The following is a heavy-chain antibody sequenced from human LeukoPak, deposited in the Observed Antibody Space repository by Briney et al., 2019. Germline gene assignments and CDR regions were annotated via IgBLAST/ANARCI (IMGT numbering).Heavy chain of an antibody. V-gene: IGHV4-34*01. CDR1: GGSFSGYY. Sequence: SETLSLTCAVYGGSFSGYYWGWIRQAPGKGPEWIGSIYYSGKTYYNSSLRSRVTISLDTSKKQFSLNLFYVTAADTAVYYCARVRLGELSLPVYFDYWGQGTLVTVSS. CDR2: IYYSGKT. J-gene: IGHJ4*02. D-gene: IGHD3-16*02. CDR3: ARVRLGELSLPVYFDY.